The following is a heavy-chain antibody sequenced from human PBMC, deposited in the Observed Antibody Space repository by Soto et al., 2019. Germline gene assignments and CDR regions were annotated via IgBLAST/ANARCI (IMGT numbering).Heavy chain of an antibody. CDR2: IYSGGST. D-gene: IGHD3-22*01. CDR1: GFTVSSNY. V-gene: IGHV3-66*01. CDR3: ARDLDSSGYLVFDY. Sequence: GGSLRLSCAASGFTVSSNYMSWVRQAPGKGLEWVSVIYSGGSTYYADSVKGRFTISRDNSKNTLYLQMNSLRAEDTAVYYCARDLDSSGYLVFDYRGQGTLVTVSS. J-gene: IGHJ4*02.